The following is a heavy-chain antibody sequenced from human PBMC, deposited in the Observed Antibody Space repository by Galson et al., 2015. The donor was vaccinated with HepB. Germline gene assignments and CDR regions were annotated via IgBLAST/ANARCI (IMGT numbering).Heavy chain of an antibody. J-gene: IGHJ4*02. D-gene: IGHD5-18*01. CDR1: GFTFSSYG. CDR2: IRYDGSNK. V-gene: IGHV3-30*02. Sequence: SLRLSCAASGFTFSSYGMHWVRQAPGKGLEWVAFIRYDGSNKYYADSVKGRFTISRDNSKNALYLQMNGLRAEDTAVYYCAKGDQLWLLSEGYFDYWGQGTQVTVSS. CDR3: AKGDQLWLLSEGYFDY.